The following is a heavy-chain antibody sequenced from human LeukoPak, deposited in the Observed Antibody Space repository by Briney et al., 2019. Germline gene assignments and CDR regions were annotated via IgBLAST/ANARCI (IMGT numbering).Heavy chain of an antibody. CDR3: ARYCGTTNCPPDAFDI. CDR1: GYTFTGYY. D-gene: IGHD2-2*01. V-gene: IGHV1-2*02. J-gene: IGHJ3*02. CDR2: INPNSGGT. Sequence: ASVKVSCKASGYTFTGYYMHWVRQAPGQGLEWMGLINPNSGGTNFAQKFQGRVTMTRDTSISTAYMELSRLRSDDTAVYYCARYCGTTNCPPDAFDIWGQGTVVTVSS.